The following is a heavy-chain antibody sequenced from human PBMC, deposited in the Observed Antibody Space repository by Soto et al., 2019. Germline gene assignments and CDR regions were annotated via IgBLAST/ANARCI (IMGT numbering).Heavy chain of an antibody. CDR1: GGTFDTYT. D-gene: IGHD3-22*01. CDR2: IIPILGVT. J-gene: IGHJ4*02. CDR3: ARADYYYSSGPYLPDRHFDY. Sequence: QVQLVQSGAEVKKPGSSVKVSCKASGGTFDTYTINWVRRAPGQGLEWMGRIIPILGVTNYAQKFQGRVTITADKFTSTAYMELSSLRSEDTAVYYCARADYYYSSGPYLPDRHFDYWGQGTLVTVSA. V-gene: IGHV1-69*02.